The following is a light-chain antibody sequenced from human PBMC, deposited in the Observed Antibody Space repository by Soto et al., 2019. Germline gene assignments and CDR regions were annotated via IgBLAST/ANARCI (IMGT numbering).Light chain of an antibody. CDR2: DDS. J-gene: IGLJ3*02. V-gene: IGLV3-21*02. CDR3: QLWDSTTDHRV. CDR1: DIESKT. Sequence: SYVLTQPPSVSEAPGQTAKIACGGNDIESKTVHWYQQKPGQAPVLVIYDDSERPAGIPERFAGSNSGNTATLTISRVEAGDEADYYCQLWDSTTDHRVFGGGTQLTVL.